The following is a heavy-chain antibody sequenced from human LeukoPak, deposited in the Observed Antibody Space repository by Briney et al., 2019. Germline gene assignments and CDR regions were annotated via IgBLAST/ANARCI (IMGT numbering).Heavy chain of an antibody. J-gene: IGHJ6*03. CDR3: ARARVLWFGDAMDV. CDR1: GGSFSGYY. CDR2: INHSGST. Sequence: PSETLSLTCAVYGGSFSGYYWSWIRQPPGKGLEWIGEINHSGSTNYNPSLKSRVTISVDTSKNQFSLKLSSVTAADTAVYYCARARVLWFGDAMDVWGKGTTVTISS. V-gene: IGHV4-34*01. D-gene: IGHD3-10*01.